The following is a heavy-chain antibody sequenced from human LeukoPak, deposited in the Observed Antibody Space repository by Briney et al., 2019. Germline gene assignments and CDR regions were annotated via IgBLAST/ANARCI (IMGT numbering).Heavy chain of an antibody. CDR3: AKDMGAVAARYFDY. CDR2: ISGSGGST. D-gene: IGHD6-19*01. CDR1: GFTFSSDA. V-gene: IGHV3-23*01. Sequence: GGSLRLSCAASGFTFSSDAMSWGRQAPGKGLEWVSAISGSGGSTYYADSVKGRFTISRDNSKNTLYLQMNSLRAEDTAVYYCAKDMGAVAARYFDYWGQGTLVTVSS. J-gene: IGHJ4*02.